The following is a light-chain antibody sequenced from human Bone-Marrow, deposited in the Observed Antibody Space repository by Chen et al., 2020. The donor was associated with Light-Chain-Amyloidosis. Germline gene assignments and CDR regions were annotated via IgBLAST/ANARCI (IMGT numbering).Light chain of an antibody. V-gene: IGLV3-21*02. J-gene: IGLJ3*02. CDR1: NIGSTS. CDR2: DDS. Sequence: SYVLTQPPSVSVAQGQPATYPCGGNNIGSTSVHWYQQTPGQAPLLVVYDDSDRPSGIPDRLSGANSGNTATLTISRVEAGDEADYYCQVWDRSSDRPVFGGGTKLTVL. CDR3: QVWDRSSDRPV.